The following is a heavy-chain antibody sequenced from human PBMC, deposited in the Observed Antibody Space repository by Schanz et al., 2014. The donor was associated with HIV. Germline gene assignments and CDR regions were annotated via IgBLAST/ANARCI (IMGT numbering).Heavy chain of an antibody. CDR2: ISVYNGIT. D-gene: IGHD1-26*01. J-gene: IGHJ4*02. CDR1: GYTFTSYG. CDR3: ARGGEWELRIDH. V-gene: IGHV1-18*01. Sequence: QVHLVQSGAEVKKSGASVKVSCKASGYTFTSYGLSWVRQAPGQGLEWMGWISVYNGITNYAQNLQGRVTMTTDTSTSTAYMELRSLTYDDTAIYYCARGGEWELRIDHWGQGTLVTVSS.